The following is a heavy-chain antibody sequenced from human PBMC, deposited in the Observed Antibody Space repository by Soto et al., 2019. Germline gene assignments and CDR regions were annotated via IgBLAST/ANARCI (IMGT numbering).Heavy chain of an antibody. J-gene: IGHJ6*03. D-gene: IGHD2-8*01. CDR3: AKGIVVMVYAGSYMDV. V-gene: IGHV1-18*01. CDR2: ISAYNGNT. CDR1: GYTFTSYG. Sequence: GASVKVSCKASGYTFTSYGISWVRQAPGQGLEWMGWISAYNGNTNYAQKLQGRVTMTTDTSTSTAYMELRSLRSDDTAVYYCAKGIVVMVYAGSYMDVWGKGTTVTVSS.